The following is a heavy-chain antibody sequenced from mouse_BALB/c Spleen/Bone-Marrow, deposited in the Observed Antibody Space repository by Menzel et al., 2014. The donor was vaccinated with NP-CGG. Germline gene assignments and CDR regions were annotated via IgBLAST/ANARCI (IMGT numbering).Heavy chain of an antibody. D-gene: IGHD4-1*01. J-gene: IGHJ4*01. Sequence: EVQLVESGGDLVKPGGSLKLSCAASGFTFSTYGMSWVRQTPDKRLEWVATISSGGGYTYYPDSVKGRFTISRDNANNTLDLQMSSLKSEDTAMYYCTRQRNWDHYAMDYWGQGTSVTVSS. CDR3: TRQRNWDHYAMDY. V-gene: IGHV5-6*01. CDR2: ISSGGGYT. CDR1: GFTFSTYG.